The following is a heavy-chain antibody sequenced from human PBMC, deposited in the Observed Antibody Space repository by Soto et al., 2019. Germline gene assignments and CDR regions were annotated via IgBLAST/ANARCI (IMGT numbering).Heavy chain of an antibody. CDR2: ICYSGNT. D-gene: IGHD6-6*01. Sequence: QVKLQESGPGLVKPSETLSLTCTVSGGSISSYYWSWIRQPPGRGLEWIGYICYSGNTDYNPSLKSRVTISLDTSKNQFSLRLSSVTAADTAVYYCARDRSYSTSRYEAFDIWGQGTMVTVSS. CDR3: ARDRSYSTSRYEAFDI. CDR1: GGSISSYY. J-gene: IGHJ3*02. V-gene: IGHV4-59*01.